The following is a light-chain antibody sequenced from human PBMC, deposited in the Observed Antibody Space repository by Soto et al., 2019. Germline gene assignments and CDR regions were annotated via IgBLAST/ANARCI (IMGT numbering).Light chain of an antibody. CDR1: QSVSSY. CDR2: DAS. CDR3: QQRSNWLLT. J-gene: IGKJ3*01. V-gene: IGKV3-11*01. Sequence: EIVLTQSPATLSLSPGERATLSCRASQSVSSYLAWYQQKPGQAPRLLIYDASNRATGIPARFSGTGSGTDFTLTISSLEPADLAVYYCQQRSNWLLTFGPGTKVDI.